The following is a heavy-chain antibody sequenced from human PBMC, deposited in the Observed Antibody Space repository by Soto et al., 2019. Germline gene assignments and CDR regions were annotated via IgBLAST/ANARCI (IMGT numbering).Heavy chain of an antibody. V-gene: IGHV3-23*01. CDR2: LSATGASP. D-gene: IGHD5-18*01. J-gene: IGHJ4*02. Sequence: EVQLLESGGGLVQPGGSLRLSCAASGFTCNNYAMSWVRQAPGKGLEWVSALSATGASPYYADSVRGRFTISSDNRKNTVYLQMNGLRVEDTAIYYCAKPLDSAMARLYLLDWGQGTLVTVSS. CDR3: AKPLDSAMARLYLLD. CDR1: GFTCNNYA.